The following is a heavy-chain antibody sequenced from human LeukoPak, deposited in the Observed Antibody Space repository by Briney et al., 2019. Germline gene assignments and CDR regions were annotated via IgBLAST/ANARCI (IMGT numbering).Heavy chain of an antibody. D-gene: IGHD4-17*01. V-gene: IGHV3-23*01. CDR1: GFTFSSYA. CDR3: AKFRDYGDYVRHGMDV. J-gene: IGHJ6*02. Sequence: LPGGSLRLSCAASGFTFSSYAMSWVRQAPGKGLEWVSAISGSGGSTYYADSVKGRFTISRDNSKNTLYLQMNSLRAEDTAVYYCAKFRDYGDYVRHGMDVWGQGTTVTVSS. CDR2: ISGSGGST.